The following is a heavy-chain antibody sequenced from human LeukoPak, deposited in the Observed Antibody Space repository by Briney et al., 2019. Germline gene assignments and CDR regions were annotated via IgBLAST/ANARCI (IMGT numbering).Heavy chain of an antibody. V-gene: IGHV4-30-2*01. CDR3: ARGLAAASFDP. CDR1: GGSISSGGYY. Sequence: SQTLSLTCTVPGGSISSGGYYWSWIRQPPGKGLEWIGYIYHSGSTYYNPSLKSRVTISVDRSKNQFSLKLSSVTAADTAVYYCARGLAAASFDPWGQGTLVTVSS. J-gene: IGHJ5*02. CDR2: IYHSGST. D-gene: IGHD6-13*01.